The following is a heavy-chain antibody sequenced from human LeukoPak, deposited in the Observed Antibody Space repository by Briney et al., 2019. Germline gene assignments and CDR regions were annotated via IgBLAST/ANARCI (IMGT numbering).Heavy chain of an antibody. Sequence: GGSLRPSCAASGFTFSSYGMHWVRQAPGKGLEWVAFIRYDGSNKYYADSVKGRFTISRDNSKNTLYLQMNSLRAEDTAVYYCAKDPLTHIAVAGGFDYWGQGTLVTVSS. V-gene: IGHV3-30*02. CDR2: IRYDGSNK. CDR3: AKDPLTHIAVAGGFDY. CDR1: GFTFSSYG. D-gene: IGHD6-19*01. J-gene: IGHJ4*02.